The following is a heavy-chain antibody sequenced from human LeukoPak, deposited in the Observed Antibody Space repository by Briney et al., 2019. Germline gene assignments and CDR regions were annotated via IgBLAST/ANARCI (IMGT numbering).Heavy chain of an antibody. J-gene: IGHJ4*02. CDR2: ISSSGSTI. CDR1: GFTVSSYE. Sequence: GGSLRLSCAASGFTVSSYEMNWVRQGPGKGLELVSYISSSGSTIYYADSVKGRFTISRDNAKNSLYLQMNSLIAEDAAVYYCERTDYDSRRYCDYWGQGTLVTVSS. CDR3: ERTDYDSRRYCDY. V-gene: IGHV3-48*03. D-gene: IGHD3-22*01.